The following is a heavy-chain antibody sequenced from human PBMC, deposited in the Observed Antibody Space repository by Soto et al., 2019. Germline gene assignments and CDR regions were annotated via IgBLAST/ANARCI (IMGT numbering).Heavy chain of an antibody. CDR2: IISSGNTI. Sequence: QVQLVESGGGLVKPGGSLRLSCAASGFTFSDYYMSLIRQAPGKGLEWVSYIISSGNTIYYADAVKGRFTISRDNAKNSLYLQMNSLRAEDTAVYFCARDRGVTYYYGSESYPYYYMDVWGKGTTVTVSS. D-gene: IGHD3-10*01. J-gene: IGHJ6*03. CDR3: ARDRGVTYYYGSESYPYYYMDV. V-gene: IGHV3-11*01. CDR1: GFTFSDYY.